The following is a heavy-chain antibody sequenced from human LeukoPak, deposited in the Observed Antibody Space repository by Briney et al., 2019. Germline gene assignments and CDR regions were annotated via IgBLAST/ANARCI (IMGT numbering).Heavy chain of an antibody. V-gene: IGHV4-39*01. CDR1: GGSISSSSYY. D-gene: IGHD3-9*01. Sequence: SSETLSLTCTVSGGSISSSSYYWGWIRQPPGKGLEWIGSIYYSGSTYYNPSLKSRVTISVDTSKNQFSLKLSSVTAADTAVYYCARQNIGVLRYFDWLPYDAFDIWGQGTMVTVSS. J-gene: IGHJ3*02. CDR2: IYYSGST. CDR3: ARQNIGVLRYFDWLPYDAFDI.